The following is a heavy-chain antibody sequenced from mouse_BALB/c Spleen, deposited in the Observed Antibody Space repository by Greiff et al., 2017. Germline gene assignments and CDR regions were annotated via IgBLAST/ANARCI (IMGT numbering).Heavy chain of an antibody. CDR3: AREGAYGNYLPFAY. Sequence: EVQLQQSGAELVKPGASVKLSCTASGFNIKDTYMHWVKQRPEQGLEWIGRIDPANGNTKYDPKFQGKATITADTSSNTAYLQLSSLTSEDTAVYYCAREGAYGNYLPFAYWGQGTLVTVSA. D-gene: IGHD2-1*01. V-gene: IGHV14-3*02. J-gene: IGHJ3*01. CDR2: IDPANGNT. CDR1: GFNIKDTY.